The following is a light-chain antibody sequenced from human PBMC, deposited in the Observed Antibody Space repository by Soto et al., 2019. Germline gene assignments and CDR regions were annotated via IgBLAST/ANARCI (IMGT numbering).Light chain of an antibody. J-gene: IGKJ4*01. Sequence: DILMTQSLATLSVSPGERATLSCRASQSVTTNVAWYQQKPGQPPRLLIYGTSTRATGVTDRFSGSGSGTEFTLTISSLQSDDSAVYYCQQYNRWPPLTFGGGTQVEIK. CDR3: QQYNRWPPLT. V-gene: IGKV3-15*01. CDR1: QSVTTN. CDR2: GTS.